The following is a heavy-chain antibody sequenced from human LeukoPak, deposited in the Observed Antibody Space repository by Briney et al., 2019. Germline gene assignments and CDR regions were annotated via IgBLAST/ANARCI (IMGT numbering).Heavy chain of an antibody. CDR3: ARGGWGLLGTRAFDI. J-gene: IGHJ3*02. CDR1: GYTFTSYG. Sequence: GASVKVSCKASGYTFTSYGISWVRQAPGQRLEWIGWISAYNGNTNYAQKLQGRVTMTTDTSTSTAYMELRSLTSDDTAVYYCARGGWGLLGTRAFDIWGQGTMVTVSS. D-gene: IGHD1-26*01. V-gene: IGHV1-18*04. CDR2: ISAYNGNT.